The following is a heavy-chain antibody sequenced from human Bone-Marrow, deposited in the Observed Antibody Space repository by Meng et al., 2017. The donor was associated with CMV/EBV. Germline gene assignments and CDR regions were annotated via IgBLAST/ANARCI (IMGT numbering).Heavy chain of an antibody. V-gene: IGHV3-48*03. CDR1: GFTFSSYV. CDR2: ISSSGSTI. Sequence: GESLKISCAASGFTFSSYVMTWVRQAPGKGLEWVSYISSSGSTIYYADSVKGRFTISRDNAKNSLYLQMNSLRAEDTAVYYCARDDREYCSSTSCYYSYYGMDVWGQGTTVTVSS. CDR3: ARDDREYCSSTSCYYSYYGMDV. J-gene: IGHJ6*02. D-gene: IGHD2-2*01.